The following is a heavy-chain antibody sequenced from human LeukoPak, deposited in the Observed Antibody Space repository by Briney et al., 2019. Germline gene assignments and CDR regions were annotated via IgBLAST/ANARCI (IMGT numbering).Heavy chain of an antibody. J-gene: IGHJ3*02. CDR1: GFTFGIYW. CDR2: IKEDGSEK. D-gene: IGHD3-16*01. Sequence: GGSLRLSCAASGFTFGIYWLSWVRQAPGKGLEWVANIKEDGSEKYYVDSVKGRFTISRDNAKKSLYLQMNSLRAGDTAVYYCARGFDGVQAFDIWGQGTMVTVSS. V-gene: IGHV3-7*01. CDR3: ARGFDGVQAFDI.